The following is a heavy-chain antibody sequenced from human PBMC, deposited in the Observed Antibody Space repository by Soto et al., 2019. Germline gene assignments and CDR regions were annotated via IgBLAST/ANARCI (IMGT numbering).Heavy chain of an antibody. CDR3: VRVHITIFGVVITPHEGSLDY. V-gene: IGHV1-18*01. CDR1: GYTFTSYG. Sequence: ASVKVSCKASGYTFTSYGISWVRQAPGQGLEWMGWISAYNGNTNYAQKLQGRVTMTTDTSTSTAYMELRSLRSDDTAVYYCVRVHITIFGVVITPHEGSLDYWGQGTLVTVSS. D-gene: IGHD3-3*01. J-gene: IGHJ4*02. CDR2: ISAYNGNT.